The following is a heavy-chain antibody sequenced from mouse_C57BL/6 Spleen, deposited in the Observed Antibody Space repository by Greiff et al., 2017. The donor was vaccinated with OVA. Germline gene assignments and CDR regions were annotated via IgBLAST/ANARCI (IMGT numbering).Heavy chain of an antibody. CDR2: IDPSDSYT. Sequence: QVQLQQPGAELVMPGASVKLSCKASGYTFTSYWMHWVKQRPGQGLEWIGEIDPSDSYTNYNQKFKGKSTLTVDKSSSTAYMQLRRLTSEDSAVYYCARRGLDYGYAIGYWGQGPSVSVSS. CDR3: ARRGLDYGYAIGY. D-gene: IGHD1-1*01. J-gene: IGHJ4*01. V-gene: IGHV1-69*01. CDR1: GYTFTSYW.